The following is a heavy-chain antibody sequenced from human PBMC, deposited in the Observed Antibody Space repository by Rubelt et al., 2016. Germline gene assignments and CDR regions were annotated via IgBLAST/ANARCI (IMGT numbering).Heavy chain of an antibody. D-gene: IGHD3-9*01. CDR2: ISYGDKTT. Sequence: VQLVESGGGLVQPGGSLRLSCSASGFDFGEHEMDWVRQAPGKGLEWVADISYGDKTTYYAESVKGRFTISRDNAKNSLYLQMNSLRAEDTAVYYCARDKYVDWQNPVTDLWGQGTLVTVSS. CDR1: GFDFGEHE. V-gene: IGHV3-11*01. CDR3: ARDKYVDWQNPVTDL. J-gene: IGHJ5*02.